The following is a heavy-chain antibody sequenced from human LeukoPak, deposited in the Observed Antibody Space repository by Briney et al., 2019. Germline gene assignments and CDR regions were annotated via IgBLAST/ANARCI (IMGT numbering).Heavy chain of an antibody. D-gene: IGHD5-12*01. CDR1: GFTFSSYA. J-gene: IGHJ4*02. CDR3: AKVRGYGGHEPFDY. Sequence: PGGSLGLSCAASGFTFSSYAMSWVRQAPGKGLEFVSAISGSGGGTNYADSVKGRFTISRDNSKNTLYLQMNSLRAEDTAVYYCAKVRGYGGHEPFDYWGQGTLVTVSS. CDR2: ISGSGGGT. V-gene: IGHV3-23*01.